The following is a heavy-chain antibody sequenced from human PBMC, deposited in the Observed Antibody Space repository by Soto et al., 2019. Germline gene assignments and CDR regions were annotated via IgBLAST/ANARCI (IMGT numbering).Heavy chain of an antibody. D-gene: IGHD5-18*01. J-gene: IGHJ6*02. Sequence: SETLSLTCTVSGGSISSSSYYWDWVRQPPGKGLEWIGSIFYSGTTYYNPSLKSRVTISVDTSKNQFSLKLSSVTAADTAVYYCACIFSGGYSYGFNYYGMDVWGPGTTVTVSS. V-gene: IGHV4-39*01. CDR2: IFYSGTT. CDR3: ACIFSGGYSYGFNYYGMDV. CDR1: GGSISSSSYY.